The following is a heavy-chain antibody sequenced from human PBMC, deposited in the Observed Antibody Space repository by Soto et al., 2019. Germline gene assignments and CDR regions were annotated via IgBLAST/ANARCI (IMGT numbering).Heavy chain of an antibody. CDR2: ISGSGGST. CDR3: AKGSYYDTTILGYFQH. Sequence: EVQLLESGGGLVQPGGSLRLSCAASGFTFSSYAMSWVRQAPGKGLEWVSAISGSGGSTYYADSVKGRFTISRDNSKNTLYLQMNSLRAEDTAVYYCAKGSYYDTTILGYFQHWGQGTLVTVSS. V-gene: IGHV3-23*01. J-gene: IGHJ1*01. D-gene: IGHD3-22*01. CDR1: GFTFSSYA.